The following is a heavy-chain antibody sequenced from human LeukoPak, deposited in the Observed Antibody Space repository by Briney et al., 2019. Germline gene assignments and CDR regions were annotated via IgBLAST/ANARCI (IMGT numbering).Heavy chain of an antibody. CDR3: ARRSRTRDAFDI. J-gene: IGHJ3*02. V-gene: IGHV4-59*08. CDR1: GGSISSYY. Sequence: SETLSLTCTVSGGSISSYYWSWIRQPPGKGLEWIGYIYYSGSTNYNPSLKSRVTISVDTSKNQFSLKLSSVTAADTAVYYCARRSRTRDAFDIWGQGTMVTVSS. CDR2: IYYSGST. D-gene: IGHD1-14*01.